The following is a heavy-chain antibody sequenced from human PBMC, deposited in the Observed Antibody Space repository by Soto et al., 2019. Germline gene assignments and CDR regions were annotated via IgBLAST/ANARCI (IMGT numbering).Heavy chain of an antibody. D-gene: IGHD1-26*01. V-gene: IGHV1-69*01. CDR3: ATANLEDTDVGAYCFDY. CDR2: IIPMFGTT. Sequence: QVQLVQSGAEVKKPGSSVRVSCQYSGGTFRTSSINWVRQAPGQGLEWMGGIIPMFGTTTYAPEFQGRLTITADESTRSAYMELSSLRSDDTAFYYCATANLEDTDVGAYCFDYWGQGTLVTVSS. J-gene: IGHJ4*02. CDR1: GGTFRTSS.